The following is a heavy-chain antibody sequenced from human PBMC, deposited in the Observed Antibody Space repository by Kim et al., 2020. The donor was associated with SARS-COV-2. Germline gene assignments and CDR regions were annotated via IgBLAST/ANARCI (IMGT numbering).Heavy chain of an antibody. CDR2: INGDGSGT. J-gene: IGHJ6*02. Sequence: GGSLRLSCAASGFTFSSYWMHWVRQAPGKGLVWVSRINGDGSGTNFADSVTGRFSISRDNAKNTLYLQMNRLRAEDTAVYYCARAVATASRSRDVWGQGTTVTVSS. V-gene: IGHV3-74*01. CDR3: ARAVATASRSRDV. D-gene: IGHD2-21*02. CDR1: GFTFSSYW.